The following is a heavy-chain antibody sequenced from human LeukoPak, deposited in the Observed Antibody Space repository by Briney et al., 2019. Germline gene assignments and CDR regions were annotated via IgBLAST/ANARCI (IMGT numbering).Heavy chain of an antibody. Sequence: GGSLRLSCAASGFTFSDYYMSWIRQAPGRGLEWVSGINGSGGGTYYADSVKGRFATSRDNSKNTLYLQMNSLRVEDTAVYFCAKARYNSSWYGSDYWGQGTLVIVSA. D-gene: IGHD6-13*01. CDR2: INGSGGGT. CDR1: GFTFSDYY. V-gene: IGHV3-23*01. J-gene: IGHJ4*02. CDR3: AKARYNSSWYGSDY.